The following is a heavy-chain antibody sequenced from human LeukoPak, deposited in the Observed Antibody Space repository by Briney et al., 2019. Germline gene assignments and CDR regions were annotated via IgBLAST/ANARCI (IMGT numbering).Heavy chain of an antibody. J-gene: IGHJ4*02. D-gene: IGHD3-10*01. V-gene: IGHV3-30-3*02. CDR1: GFTFSSYA. CDR3: AKSTSGSSSSEFDY. Sequence: GGSLRLSCAASGFTFSSYAMHWVRQAPGKGLEWVAVISYDGSNKYYADSVKGRFTISRDNSKNTLYLQMNSLRAEDTAVYYCAKSTSGSSSSEFDYWGQGTLVTVSS. CDR2: ISYDGSNK.